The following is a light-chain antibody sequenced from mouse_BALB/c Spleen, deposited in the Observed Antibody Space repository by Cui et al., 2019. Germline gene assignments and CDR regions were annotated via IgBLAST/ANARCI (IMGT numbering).Light chain of an antibody. J-gene: IGKJ2*01. CDR3: RQGSSNPYT. CDR1: SSINSNY. CDR2: RNS. Sequence: VLTQSPVSITAFRGVKVTITSRARSSINSNYLHWYQQQPGSSRTLLINRNSIPSSGGLDSSSGSRAEGTYTLTSSSMQDDDDAAYYCRQGSSNPYTFGGGTKLEIK. V-gene: IGKV4-92*01.